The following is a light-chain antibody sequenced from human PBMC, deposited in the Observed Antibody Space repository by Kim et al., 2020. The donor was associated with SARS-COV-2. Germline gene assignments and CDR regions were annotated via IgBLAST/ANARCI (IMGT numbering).Light chain of an antibody. CDR1: SSDSYSGSC. V-gene: IGLV2-18*02. CDR3: NSRASNKRWV. J-gene: IGLJ3*02. CDR2: DRN. Sequence: GQSGTIACNGCSSDSYSGSCATWYQQQPGQAPILVIYDRNKRPSGLPDRFSGSNSGNTASLTITGNQADDEADYYCNSRASNKRWVFGGGTQLTVL.